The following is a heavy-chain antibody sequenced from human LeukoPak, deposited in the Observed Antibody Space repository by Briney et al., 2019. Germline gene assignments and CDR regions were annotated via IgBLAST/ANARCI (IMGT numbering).Heavy chain of an antibody. CDR1: RFTFSNYA. Sequence: PVGSLSLSCAASRFTFSNYAMTWVRQTPGKGLEWVSAISASAGTTYYADSVKGRFTISRDNSKNTQYLQMNSLRADDTALYYCAKGGSSWSYYFDYWGQGTLVTVSS. V-gene: IGHV3-23*01. J-gene: IGHJ4*02. CDR3: AKGGSSWSYYFDY. CDR2: ISASAGTT. D-gene: IGHD6-13*01.